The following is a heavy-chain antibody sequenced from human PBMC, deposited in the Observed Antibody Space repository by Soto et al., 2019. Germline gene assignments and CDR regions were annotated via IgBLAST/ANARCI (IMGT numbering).Heavy chain of an antibody. D-gene: IGHD3-22*01. V-gene: IGHV3-43D*04. CDR3: AKSLYYYDSSPLDH. CDR2: TNSDGTDS. Sequence: PGGSLRLSCAAAGFDFEDYAMHWVRQVPGKGLEWVSLTNSDGTDSYYMDSVKGRFTISRDNAKSTLYLQMDRLRPEDTALYFCAKSLYYYDSSPLDHWGQGT. J-gene: IGHJ4*02. CDR1: GFDFEDYA.